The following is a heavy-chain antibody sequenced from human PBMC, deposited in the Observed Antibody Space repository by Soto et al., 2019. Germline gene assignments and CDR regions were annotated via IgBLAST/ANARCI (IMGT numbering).Heavy chain of an antibody. D-gene: IGHD2-2*01. J-gene: IGHJ6*02. CDR1: GGTFDTYA. Sequence: QVQLVQSGAEVKMPGSSVKVSCTASGGTFDTYALSWVRQAPGQGLEWLGGIIPIFTKPTYARKFQGRITITADESTTTVYVDLSSLTSDDTAVYYCARTGDIVVVGDFYYGMDVWGQGTTVIVSS. CDR2: IIPIFTKP. V-gene: IGHV1-69*01. CDR3: ARTGDIVVVGDFYYGMDV.